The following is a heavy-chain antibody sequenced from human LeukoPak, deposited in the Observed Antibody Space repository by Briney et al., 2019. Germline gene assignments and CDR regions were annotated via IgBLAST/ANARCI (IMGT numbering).Heavy chain of an antibody. V-gene: IGHV3-21*01. CDR1: GFTFSSYS. D-gene: IGHD6-13*01. Sequence: GGSLRLSCAASGFTFSSYSMNWVRQAPGKGLEWVSSISSSSSYIYYADSVKGRFTISRDNAKNSLYLQMNSLRAEDTAVYYCAKEGSSSLPLFDYWGQGTLVTVSS. CDR3: AKEGSSSLPLFDY. CDR2: ISSSSSYI. J-gene: IGHJ4*02.